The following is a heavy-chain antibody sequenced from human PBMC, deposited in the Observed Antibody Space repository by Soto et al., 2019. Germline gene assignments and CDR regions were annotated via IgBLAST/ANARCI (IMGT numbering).Heavy chain of an antibody. D-gene: IGHD6-13*01. CDR2: IIPIFGTA. V-gene: IGHV1-69*01. CDR1: GGTFSSYA. J-gene: IGHJ6*02. CDR3: ARLGIVAAGPRNYYYGMDV. Sequence: QVQLVQSGSEVKKPGSSVKVSCKASGGTFSSYAISWVRQAPGQGLEWMGGIIPIFGTANYAQNFLGRVTITADESTSTAYMEVSSLRYDDTAVYYCARLGIVAAGPRNYYYGMDVWGQGTTVTVSS.